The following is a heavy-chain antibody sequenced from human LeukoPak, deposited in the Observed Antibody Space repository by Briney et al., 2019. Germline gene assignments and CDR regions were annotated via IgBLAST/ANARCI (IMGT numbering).Heavy chain of an antibody. Sequence: GGSLRLSCAASGFTFSSYAMSWVRQAPGKGLEWVSSISSSSSHIYYADSVKGRFTISRDNAKNSLYLQMNSLRAEDTAVYYCARDRATVTTKTFDYWGQGTLVTVSS. J-gene: IGHJ4*02. D-gene: IGHD4-11*01. V-gene: IGHV3-21*01. CDR2: ISSSSSHI. CDR3: ARDRATVTTKTFDY. CDR1: GFTFSSYA.